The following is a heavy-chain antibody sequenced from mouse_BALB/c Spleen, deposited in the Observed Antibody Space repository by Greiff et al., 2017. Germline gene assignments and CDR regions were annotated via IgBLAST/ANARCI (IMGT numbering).Heavy chain of an antibody. J-gene: IGHJ3*01. CDR1: GFNIKDTY. CDR2: IDPANGNT. CDR3: ARWDWGGFAY. D-gene: IGHD4-1*01. V-gene: IGHV14-3*02. Sequence: EVKLVESGAELVKPGASVKLSCTASGFNIKDTYMHWVKQRPEQGLEWIGRIDPANGNTKYDPKFQGKATITADTSSNTAYLQLSSLTSEDTAVYYCARWDWGGFAYWGQGTQVTVSA.